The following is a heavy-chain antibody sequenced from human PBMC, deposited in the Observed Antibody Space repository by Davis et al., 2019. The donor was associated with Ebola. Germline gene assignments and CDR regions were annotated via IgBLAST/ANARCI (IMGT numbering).Heavy chain of an antibody. V-gene: IGHV3-30-3*01. CDR1: GFTFAIYW. D-gene: IGHD2-15*01. J-gene: IGHJ4*02. CDR2: ISYDGSNK. Sequence: GGSLRLSCAASGFTFAIYWMSWVRQAPGKGLEWVAVISYDGSNKYYADSVKGRFTISRDNSKNTLYLQMNSLRAEDTAVYYCARGGYCSGGSCYSPEFDYWGQGTLVTVSS. CDR3: ARGGYCSGGSCYSPEFDY.